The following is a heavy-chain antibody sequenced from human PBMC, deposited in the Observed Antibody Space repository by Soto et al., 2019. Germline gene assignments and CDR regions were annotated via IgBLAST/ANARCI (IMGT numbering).Heavy chain of an antibody. J-gene: IGHJ5*02. V-gene: IGHV3-74*01. D-gene: IGHD5-12*01. Sequence: PGGSLRLSCAASGFTFSSYWMHWVRQAPGKGLVWVSRINSDGSSTSYADSVKGQFTIPRDNAKNTLYLQMNSLRAEDTAVYYCARALYVWLPHDNWFDTWGQGTLVTVSS. CDR1: GFTFSSYW. CDR3: ARALYVWLPHDNWFDT. CDR2: INSDGSST.